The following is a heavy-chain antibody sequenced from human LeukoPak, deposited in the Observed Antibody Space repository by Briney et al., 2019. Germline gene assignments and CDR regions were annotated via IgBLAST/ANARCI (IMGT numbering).Heavy chain of an antibody. J-gene: IGHJ4*02. D-gene: IGHD4-17*01. V-gene: IGHV4-38-2*02. CDR1: GYSISSGHY. Sequence: SETLSLTCTVSGYSISSGHYWAWIRQSPEKGLEWIASMFHSGSTYYNPSLKSRVTTSADTSKNEFSLKLSSVTAADTAVYYCARAGTNLGDYDYWGQGTLVTVSS. CDR2: MFHSGST. CDR3: ARAGTNLGDYDY.